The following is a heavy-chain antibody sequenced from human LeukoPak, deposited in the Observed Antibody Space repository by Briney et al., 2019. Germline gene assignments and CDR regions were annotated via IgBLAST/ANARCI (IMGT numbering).Heavy chain of an antibody. Sequence: GGSLRLSCAASGFTFSSYGMHWVRQAPGKGLEWVAVISYDGSNKYYADSVKGRFTISRDNSKNALYLQMNSLRAEDTAVYYCAKELQAVVAARPGNWFDPWGQGTLVTVSS. CDR2: ISYDGSNK. V-gene: IGHV3-30*18. J-gene: IGHJ5*02. D-gene: IGHD2-15*01. CDR1: GFTFSSYG. CDR3: AKELQAVVAARPGNWFDP.